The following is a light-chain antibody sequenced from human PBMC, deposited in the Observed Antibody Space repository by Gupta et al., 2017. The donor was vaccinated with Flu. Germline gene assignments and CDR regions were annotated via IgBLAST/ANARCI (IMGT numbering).Light chain of an antibody. V-gene: IGLV2-14*01. Sequence: QSALTQPASVSGSPGQSITISCTGTSSDVGGSNYVSWYQQHPGKAPKLLIYDVNNRPSGVSSRFSGSKSGNTASLTISGLQAEDETDYYCSSYTNISTFYVFGSGTSVTVL. CDR1: SSDVGGSNY. CDR3: SSYTNISTFYV. J-gene: IGLJ1*01. CDR2: DVN.